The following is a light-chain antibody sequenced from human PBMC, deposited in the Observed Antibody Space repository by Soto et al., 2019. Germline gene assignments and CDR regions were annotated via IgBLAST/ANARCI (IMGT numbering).Light chain of an antibody. J-gene: IGKJ4*01. CDR3: QQYDTSPLT. CDR1: QSISSW. CDR2: KAS. Sequence: DIQLTQSPSTLSASVGDTITITCRASQSISSWLAWYQQRPGKAPKLLIYKASSLEGGVPSRFSVSGSGTEFTLTISSLQPDDFGTYYCQQYDTSPLTFGGGTKVDIK. V-gene: IGKV1-5*03.